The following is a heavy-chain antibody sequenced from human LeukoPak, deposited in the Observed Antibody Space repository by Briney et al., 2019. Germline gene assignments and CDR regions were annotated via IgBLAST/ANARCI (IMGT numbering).Heavy chain of an antibody. CDR2: ISSNGGST. V-gene: IGHV3-23*01. CDR1: GCTFSDFA. D-gene: IGHD1-26*01. Sequence: PGGSLRLSCAASGCTFSDFAMSWVRQTPGKGLQWVSAISSNGGSTYYADSVKGRFTVSRDMSTNTLYLQMNSLRAGDTAVYYCAKVAHSGSYGLFDSWGQGALVTVSS. CDR3: AKVAHSGSYGLFDS. J-gene: IGHJ4*01.